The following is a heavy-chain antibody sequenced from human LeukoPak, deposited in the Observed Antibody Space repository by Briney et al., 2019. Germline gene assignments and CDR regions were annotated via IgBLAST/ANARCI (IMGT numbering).Heavy chain of an antibody. D-gene: IGHD3-16*01. CDR3: ARANDYVWYFDY. J-gene: IGHJ4*02. CDR2: IYYSGST. CDR1: GGSISSGGYY. V-gene: IGHV4-31*03. Sequence: TLSLTCTVSGGSISSGGYYWSWIRQHPGKGLEWIGYIYYSGSTYYNPSLKSRATISVDTSKNQFSLKLSSVTAADTAVYYCARANDYVWYFDYWGQGTLVTVSS.